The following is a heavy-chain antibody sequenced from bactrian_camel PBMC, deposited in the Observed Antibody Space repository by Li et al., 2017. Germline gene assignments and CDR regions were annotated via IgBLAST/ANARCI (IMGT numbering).Heavy chain of an antibody. D-gene: IGHD2*01. J-gene: IGHJ4*01. CDR2: SYSEGGKT. Sequence: HVQLVESGGGLVQPGGSLRLSCTMSGLTFSNYGMGWVRQAPGKGLEWVAGSYSEGGKTDYADFVEGRFTISRDNATNTVYLQMNSLKPEDTAVYYCVSLVGRPLVHQGTQVTVS. CDR1: GLTFSNYG. V-gene: IGHV3S5*01.